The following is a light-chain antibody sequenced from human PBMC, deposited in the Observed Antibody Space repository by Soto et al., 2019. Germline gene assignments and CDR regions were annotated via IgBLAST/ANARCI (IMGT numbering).Light chain of an antibody. J-gene: IGLJ1*01. CDR2: EVN. CDR1: SSDIGSYNR. CDR3: NSFTTSSTYV. V-gene: IGLV2-18*02. Sequence: QFALTQPASVSGSPGQSITISCTGTSSDIGSYNRVSWYQQPPGTAPKLIIYEVNNRPSGVPDRFSGSKSGNTASLTISGLQAEDEADYYCNSFTTSSTYVFGTGTKVTVL.